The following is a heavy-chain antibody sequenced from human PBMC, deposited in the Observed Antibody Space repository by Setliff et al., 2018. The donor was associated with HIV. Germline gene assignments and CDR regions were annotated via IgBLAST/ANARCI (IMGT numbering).Heavy chain of an antibody. J-gene: IGHJ3*02. D-gene: IGHD2-15*01. CDR3: ARFPLLHKNAFDI. V-gene: IGHV4-34*01. CDR2: VNRGRRT. Sequence: SETLSLTCTVSGGSFSDYYWSWIRQPPGMGLEWIGEVNRGRRTNYNPSLKSRVTISLDTSKNQFSLNLSSVTAADTAVYYCARFPLLHKNAFDIWGQGTMVTVSS. CDR1: GGSFSDYY.